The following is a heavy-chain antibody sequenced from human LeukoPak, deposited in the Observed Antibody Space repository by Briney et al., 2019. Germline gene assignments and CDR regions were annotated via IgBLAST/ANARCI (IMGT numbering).Heavy chain of an antibody. Sequence: PSETLSLTCAVYGGSFSGYYWSWIRQPPGKGLEWIGEINHSGSTNYNPSLKSRITISVDTSKNQLSLKLSSVTAADTAVYYCARGDDYVWGIYRNFDYWGQGTLVTVSS. CDR1: GGSFSGYY. CDR3: ARGDDYVWGIYRNFDY. J-gene: IGHJ4*02. V-gene: IGHV4-34*01. D-gene: IGHD3-16*02. CDR2: INHSGST.